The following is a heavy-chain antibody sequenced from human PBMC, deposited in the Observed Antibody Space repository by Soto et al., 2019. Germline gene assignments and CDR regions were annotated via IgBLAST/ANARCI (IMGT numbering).Heavy chain of an antibody. CDR3: ARLSGGGQLWFWLGNIDY. CDR2: IYHSGST. J-gene: IGHJ4*02. CDR1: GGSISSGGYS. V-gene: IGHV4-30-2*03. D-gene: IGHD5-18*01. Sequence: TSETLSLTCAVSGGSISSGGYSWSWIRQPPGKGLEWIGYIYHSGSTYYNPSLKSRVTISADTSKNQFSLKLSSVTAADTAVYYCARLSGGGQLWFWLGNIDYWGRGTLVTVSS.